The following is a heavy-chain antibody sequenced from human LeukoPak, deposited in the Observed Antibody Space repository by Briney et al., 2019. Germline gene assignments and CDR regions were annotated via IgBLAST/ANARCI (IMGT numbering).Heavy chain of an antibody. Sequence: PGGSLRLSCAASGFTFSSYAMSWVRQAPGEGLEWVSAISGSGGSTYYADSVKGRFTISRDNSENTLYLQMNSLRAEDTAVYYCAKLGSSWLYYWGQGTLVTVSS. CDR3: AKLGSSWLYY. CDR1: GFTFSSYA. V-gene: IGHV3-23*01. J-gene: IGHJ4*02. CDR2: ISGSGGST. D-gene: IGHD6-13*01.